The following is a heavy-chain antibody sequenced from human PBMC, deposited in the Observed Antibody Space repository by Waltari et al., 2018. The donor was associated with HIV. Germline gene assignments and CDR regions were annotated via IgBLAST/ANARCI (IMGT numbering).Heavy chain of an antibody. Sequence: EVQLVQSGAEVKKPGESLKISCKGSGYSFTSYWIGWVRQMPGKGLEWMGIIYPVDSDTRYSPSFQGQVTISADKSISTAYLQWSSLKASDTAMYYCARPGYIFCGGDCYPKYAFDIWGQGTMVTVSS. CDR1: GYSFTSYW. CDR3: ARPGYIFCGGDCYPKYAFDI. D-gene: IGHD2-21*02. CDR2: IYPVDSDT. V-gene: IGHV5-51*03. J-gene: IGHJ3*02.